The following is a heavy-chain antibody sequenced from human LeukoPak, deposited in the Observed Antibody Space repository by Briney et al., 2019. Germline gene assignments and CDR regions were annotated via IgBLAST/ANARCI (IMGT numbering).Heavy chain of an antibody. CDR2: ISAYNGNT. Sequence: GASVKVSCKASGYTFTSYGISWVRQAPGQGLEWMGWISAYNGNTNYAQKLQGRVTMTTDTSTSTAYMELRSLRSDDTAVYYCARDLRSQQLYGHWYWFDPWGQGTLVIVSS. CDR3: ARDLRSQQLYGHWYWFDP. V-gene: IGHV1-18*01. CDR1: GYTFTSYG. D-gene: IGHD2-2*02. J-gene: IGHJ5*02.